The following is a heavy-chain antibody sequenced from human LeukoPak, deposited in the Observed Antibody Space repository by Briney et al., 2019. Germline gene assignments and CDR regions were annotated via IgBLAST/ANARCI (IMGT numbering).Heavy chain of an antibody. J-gene: IGHJ4*02. CDR3: ARGSDTAAGLY. CDR2: INHSGST. V-gene: IGHV4-34*01. D-gene: IGHD6-13*01. Sequence: SETLSLTCAVYGGSFSGYYWSWIRQPPGKGLEWIGEINHSGSTNYNRSLKGRVSISVDSSKNQFSLKVSSVTAADTAVYYCARGSDTAAGLYWGQGTLVTVSS. CDR1: GGSFSGYY.